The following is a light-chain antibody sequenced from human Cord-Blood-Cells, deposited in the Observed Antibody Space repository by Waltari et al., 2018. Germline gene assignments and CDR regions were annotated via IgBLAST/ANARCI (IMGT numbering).Light chain of an antibody. Sequence: DIQMTQSPSSLSASVGDRVTITCRASQSLSSYLNWYQQKPGKAPKLLSYAASSLQSGVPSRLSGSGAGTYFRLTISSLQPEDFATSDCQQSYSTPFTFGPGTKVDIK. J-gene: IGKJ3*01. CDR1: QSLSSY. CDR3: QQSYSTPFT. CDR2: AAS. V-gene: IGKV1-39*01.